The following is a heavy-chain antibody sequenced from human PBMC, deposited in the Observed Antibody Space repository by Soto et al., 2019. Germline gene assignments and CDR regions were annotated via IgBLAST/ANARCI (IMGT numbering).Heavy chain of an antibody. J-gene: IGHJ4*02. CDR3: ARLSGYSYGSRTDFDY. V-gene: IGHV1-69*13. D-gene: IGHD5-18*01. CDR1: GGTFRSSA. Sequence: SVNVSCKPSGGTFRSSAISWVRQAPVQGLEWMGGIIPIFGTANYAQKLQGRVTITADESTSTAYMELSSLRSEDTAVYYCARLSGYSYGSRTDFDYWGQGNLVTVSS. CDR2: IIPIFGTA.